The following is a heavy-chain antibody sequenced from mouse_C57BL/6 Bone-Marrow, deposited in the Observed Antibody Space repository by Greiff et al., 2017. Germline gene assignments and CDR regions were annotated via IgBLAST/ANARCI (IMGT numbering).Heavy chain of an antibody. V-gene: IGHV1-50*01. CDR3: AREGSTDWYFDV. D-gene: IGHD1-1*01. CDR1: GYTFTSYW. CDR2: IDPSDSYT. Sequence: VQLQQPGAELVKPGASVKLSCKASGYTFTSYWMQWVKQRPGQGLEWIGEIDPSDSYTNYNQKFKGKATLTVDTSSSTAYMQLSSLTSEDSAVYYGAREGSTDWYFDVWGTGTTVTVSS. J-gene: IGHJ1*03.